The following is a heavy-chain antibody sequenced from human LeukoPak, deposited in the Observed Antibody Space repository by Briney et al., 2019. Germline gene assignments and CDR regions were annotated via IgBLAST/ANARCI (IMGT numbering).Heavy chain of an antibody. J-gene: IGHJ6*02. V-gene: IGHV3-30*18. CDR1: GLTFSTYA. CDR3: AKDIVVVSGYGMDV. D-gene: IGHD2-15*01. CDR2: ISYDGSSK. Sequence: PGGSLRLSCAASGLTFSTYAMHWVRQAPGKGLEWVAVISYDGSSKYYADSVKGRFTISRDNSKNTLYLQMNSLRPEDTAVYYCAKDIVVVSGYGMDVWGQGTPVTVSS.